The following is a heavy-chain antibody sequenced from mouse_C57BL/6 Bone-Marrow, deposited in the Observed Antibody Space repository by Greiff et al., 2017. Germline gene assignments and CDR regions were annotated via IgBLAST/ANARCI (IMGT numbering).Heavy chain of an antibody. CDR3: AREGGFAY. CDR2: INPGSGGT. V-gene: IGHV1-54*01. CDR1: GYAFTNYL. J-gene: IGHJ3*01. Sequence: QVQLKESGAELVRPGTSVKVSCKASGYAFTNYLIEWVKQRPGQGLEWIGVINPGSGGTNYNEKFKGKATLTADKSSSTAYMQLSSLTSEDSAVYFCAREGGFAYWGQGTLVTVSA.